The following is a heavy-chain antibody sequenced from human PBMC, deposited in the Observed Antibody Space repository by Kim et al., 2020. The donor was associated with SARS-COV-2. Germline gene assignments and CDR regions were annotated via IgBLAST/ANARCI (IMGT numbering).Heavy chain of an antibody. D-gene: IGHD6-19*01. Sequence: GGSLRLSCAASGFTFSNYGMHWVRQAPGKGLEWVAVISYDGSNKYYADSVKGRFTISRDNSKNTLYLQMNSLRAEDTAVYYCAKRWGGGCGYWGQGTLVTVSS. CDR2: ISYDGSNK. CDR3: AKRWGGGCGY. V-gene: IGHV3-30*18. CDR1: GFTFSNYG. J-gene: IGHJ4*02.